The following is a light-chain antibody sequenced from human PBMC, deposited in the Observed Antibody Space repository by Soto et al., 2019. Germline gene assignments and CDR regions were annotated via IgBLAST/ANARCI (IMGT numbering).Light chain of an antibody. CDR3: QQYNNWPRT. CDR1: QSISSN. V-gene: IGKV3-15*01. J-gene: IGKJ1*01. Sequence: EIVMTQSPATLSVSPGERATLSCRASQSISSNLAWYQQKPGQAPRLLIYGASTRATGVPARFSVSGARTEFTLTISSLQSEEFAVYYCQQYNNWPRTFGQGTKVEIK. CDR2: GAS.